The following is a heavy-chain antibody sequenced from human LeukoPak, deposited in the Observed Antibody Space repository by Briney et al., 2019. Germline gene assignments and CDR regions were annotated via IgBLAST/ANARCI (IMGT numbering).Heavy chain of an antibody. CDR1: GYTFTYRY. CDR3: ARGQCSGGSCYLGYYYMDV. V-gene: IGHV1-45*02. J-gene: IGHJ6*03. Sequence: SVKVSCKASGYTFTYRYLHWVRQAPGQALEWMGWITPFNGNTNYAQKFQDRVTITRDRSMSTAYMELSSLRSDDTAVYCARGQCSGGSCYLGYYYMDVWGKGTTVTVSS. D-gene: IGHD2-15*01. CDR2: ITPFNGNT.